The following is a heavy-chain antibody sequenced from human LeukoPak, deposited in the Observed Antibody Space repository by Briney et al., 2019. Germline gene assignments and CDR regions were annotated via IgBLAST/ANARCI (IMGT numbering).Heavy chain of an antibody. J-gene: IGHJ6*02. V-gene: IGHV4-39*01. CDR2: IYYSGST. Sequence: SETLSLTCTVSGGSISSSSYYWGWIRQPPGKGLEWIGSIYYSGSTYYNPSLKSRVTISVDTSKNQFSLKLSSVTAADTAVYYCARTNVPDRYYYYDGMDVWGQGTTVTVSS. D-gene: IGHD2-2*01. CDR1: GGSISSSSYY. CDR3: ARTNVPDRYYYYDGMDV.